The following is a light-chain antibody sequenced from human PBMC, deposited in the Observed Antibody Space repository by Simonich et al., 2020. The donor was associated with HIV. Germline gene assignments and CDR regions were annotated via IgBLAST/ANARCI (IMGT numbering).Light chain of an antibody. V-gene: IGKV3-20*01. CDR2: GAS. CDR3: QQYGGSPLT. CDR1: QSVSSSN. J-gene: IGKJ4*01. Sequence: EIVMTQSPATLSVSPGERPTLSCRASQSVSSSNLAWYQQKPGQAPRLLIYGASSRATGIPDRFSGSGSGTDFTLTISRLEPEDFAVYYCQQYGGSPLTFGGGTKVEIK.